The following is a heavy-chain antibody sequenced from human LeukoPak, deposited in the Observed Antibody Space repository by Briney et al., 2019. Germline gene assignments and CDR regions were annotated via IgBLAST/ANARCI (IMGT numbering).Heavy chain of an antibody. CDR1: GFTFSDFY. V-gene: IGHV3-11*01. Sequence: GGSLRLSCAAFGFTFSDFYMNWIRQAPGKGLEWVSYISSSGGTIYYADSVRGRFTVSRDNAKNSLYLQMNSLRAEDTAVYYCARYYCTRGACYSDGYYYMDVWGKGTTVTVS. CDR3: ARYYCTRGACYSDGYYYMDV. CDR2: ISSSGGTI. D-gene: IGHD2-8*01. J-gene: IGHJ6*03.